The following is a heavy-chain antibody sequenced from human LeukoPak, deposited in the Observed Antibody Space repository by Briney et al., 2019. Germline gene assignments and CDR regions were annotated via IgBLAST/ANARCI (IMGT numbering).Heavy chain of an antibody. CDR1: GFTFSSYA. D-gene: IGHD2-15*01. CDR3: ARDNRGPHPDIALGYFDY. Sequence: QPGGSLRLSCAASGFTFSSYAMSWVRQAPGKGLEWVSAISGSGGSTYYADSVKGRFTISRDNSKNTLYLQMNSLRAEDTAVYYCARDNRGPHPDIALGYFDYWGQGTLVTVSS. CDR2: ISGSGGST. V-gene: IGHV3-23*01. J-gene: IGHJ4*02.